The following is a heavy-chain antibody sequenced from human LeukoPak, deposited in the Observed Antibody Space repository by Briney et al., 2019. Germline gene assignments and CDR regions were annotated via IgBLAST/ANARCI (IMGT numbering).Heavy chain of an antibody. Sequence: HPGGSLRLSCAASGFTFSSYAMSWVRQAPGKGLEWVSAISGSGGSTCYADSVKGRFTISRDNSKNTLYLQMNSLRAEDTAVYYCAKTEGSGIAVAGYYFDYWGQGTLVTVSS. CDR2: ISGSGGST. D-gene: IGHD6-19*01. V-gene: IGHV3-23*01. J-gene: IGHJ4*02. CDR1: GFTFSSYA. CDR3: AKTEGSGIAVAGYYFDY.